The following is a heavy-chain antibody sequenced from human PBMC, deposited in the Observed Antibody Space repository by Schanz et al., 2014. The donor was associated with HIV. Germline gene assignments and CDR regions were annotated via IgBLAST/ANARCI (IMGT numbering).Heavy chain of an antibody. CDR2: ISAGGRDT. D-gene: IGHD3-3*01. J-gene: IGHJ6*02. Sequence: EVQLVESGGGLVQPGGSLRLSCAASGFAFSDYAMSWVRQAPGKGLEWVSSISAGGRDTYYADSVKGRFTISRDNSKNTLYLQMNRLRGEDTAVYYCAREASLEWLYGVDVWGQGTTVTVSS. CDR1: GFAFSDYA. CDR3: AREASLEWLYGVDV. V-gene: IGHV3-23*04.